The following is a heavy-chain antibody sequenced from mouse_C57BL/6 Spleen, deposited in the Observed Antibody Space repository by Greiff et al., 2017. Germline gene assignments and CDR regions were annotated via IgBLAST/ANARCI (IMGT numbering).Heavy chain of an antibody. CDR1: GFTFSDYG. CDR3: ASDGNYKYFDV. Sequence: EVKLVESGGGLVKPGGSLKLSCAASGFTFSDYGMHWVRQAPEKGLEWVAYISSGSSTIYYADTVKGRFTISRDNAKNTLFLQMTSLRSEDTAMYYCASDGNYKYFDVWGTGTTVTVSS. V-gene: IGHV5-17*01. J-gene: IGHJ1*03. D-gene: IGHD2-1*01. CDR2: ISSGSSTI.